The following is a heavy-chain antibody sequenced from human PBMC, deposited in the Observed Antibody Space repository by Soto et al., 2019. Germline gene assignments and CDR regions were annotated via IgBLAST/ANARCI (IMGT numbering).Heavy chain of an antibody. CDR3: ARVIAVAGTRWFDP. J-gene: IGHJ5*02. D-gene: IGHD6-19*01. CDR1: GGSISSSSYY. CDR2: IYYSGST. Sequence: SETLSLTCTVSGGSISSSSYYWGWIRQPPGKGLEWIGSIYYSGSTNYNPSLKSRVTISVDTSKNQFSLKLSSVTAADTAVYYCARVIAVAGTRWFDPWGQGTLVTVSS. V-gene: IGHV4-39*07.